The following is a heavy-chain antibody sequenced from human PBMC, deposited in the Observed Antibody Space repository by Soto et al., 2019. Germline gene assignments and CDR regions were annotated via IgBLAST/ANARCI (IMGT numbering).Heavy chain of an antibody. Sequence: ASVKVSCKASGYTFTSYAMHWVRQAPGQRLEWMGWINAGNGNTKYSQKFQGRVTITRDTSASTAYMELSSLRSEDTAVYYCARDQDSYGFGYYYCGMDVWGQGTTVTVSS. J-gene: IGHJ6*02. D-gene: IGHD5-18*01. CDR3: ARDQDSYGFGYYYCGMDV. CDR2: INAGNGNT. V-gene: IGHV1-3*01. CDR1: GYTFTSYA.